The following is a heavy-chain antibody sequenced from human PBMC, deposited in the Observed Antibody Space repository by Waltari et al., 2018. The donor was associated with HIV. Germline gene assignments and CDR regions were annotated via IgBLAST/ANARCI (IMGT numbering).Heavy chain of an antibody. Sequence: EVQLVESGGGLVQPGGSLRLSWAASGFTVGTHSMTRVRQAPGKGLEGVSVIYSGGSTYYADSVKGRFTISRDNSKNTLYLQMNSLRAEDTAVYYCARMVVYGGFDYWGQGTLVTVSS. J-gene: IGHJ4*02. CDR3: ARMVVYGGFDY. D-gene: IGHD2-15*01. CDR2: IYSGGST. V-gene: IGHV3-66*01. CDR1: GFTVGTHS.